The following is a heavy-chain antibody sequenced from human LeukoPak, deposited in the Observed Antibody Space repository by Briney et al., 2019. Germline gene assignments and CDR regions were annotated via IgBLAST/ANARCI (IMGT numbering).Heavy chain of an antibody. D-gene: IGHD6-6*01. CDR2: IYYSGST. Sequence: SETLSLTCTVSGVSISSGGHYWSWIRQHPGKGLEWIGYIYYSGSTYYNPSLKGRVTISVDTSKNQFSLKLSSVTAADTAVYYCARGALEYSSPYYYYYGMDVWGQGTTVTVSS. V-gene: IGHV4-31*03. J-gene: IGHJ6*02. CDR1: GVSISSGGHY. CDR3: ARGALEYSSPYYYYYGMDV.